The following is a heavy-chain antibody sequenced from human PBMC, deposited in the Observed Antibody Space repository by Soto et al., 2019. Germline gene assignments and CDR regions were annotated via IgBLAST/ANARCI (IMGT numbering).Heavy chain of an antibody. Sequence: VGSLRLSCAASGFTFSSYAMHWVRQAPGKGLEWVAVISYDGSNKYYADSVKGRFTISRDNSKNTLYLQMNSLRAEDTAVYYCARSPRDVDTAMAPILIHYYYYHGMDVWGQGTTVTVSS. CDR1: GFTFSSYA. J-gene: IGHJ6*02. D-gene: IGHD5-18*01. CDR3: ARSPRDVDTAMAPILIHYYYYHGMDV. V-gene: IGHV3-30-3*01. CDR2: ISYDGSNK.